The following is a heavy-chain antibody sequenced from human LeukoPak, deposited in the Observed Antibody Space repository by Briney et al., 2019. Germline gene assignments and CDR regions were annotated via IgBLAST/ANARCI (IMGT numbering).Heavy chain of an antibody. V-gene: IGHV4-39*07. J-gene: IGHJ3*02. CDR2: IYYSGST. D-gene: IGHD3-10*01. Sequence: SETLSLTCTVSGGSISSSSYYWGWIRQPPGKGLEWIGNIYYSGSTYYNPSLKSRVTISVDTSKNQFSLKLSSVTAADTAVYYCARVALLWFGELLLPEAFDIWGQGTMVTVSS. CDR1: GGSISSSSYY. CDR3: ARVALLWFGELLLPEAFDI.